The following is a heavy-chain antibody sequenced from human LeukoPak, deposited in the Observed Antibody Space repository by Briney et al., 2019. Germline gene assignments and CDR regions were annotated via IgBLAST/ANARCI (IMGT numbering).Heavy chain of an antibody. CDR1: GGSVSSGSYY. V-gene: IGHV4-61*01. J-gene: IGHJ6*02. Sequence: SETLSLTCTVSGGSVSSGSYYWSWIRQPPGKGLEWIGYIYYSGSTNYNPSLKSRVTISVDTSKNQFSLKLSSVTAADTAVYYCARQGYYYGMDVWGQGTTVTVSS. CDR3: ARQGYYYGMDV. CDR2: IYYSGST.